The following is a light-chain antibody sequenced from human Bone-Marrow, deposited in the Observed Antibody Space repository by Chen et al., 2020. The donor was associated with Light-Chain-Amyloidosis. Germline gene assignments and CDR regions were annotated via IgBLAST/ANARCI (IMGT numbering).Light chain of an antibody. V-gene: IGLV3-21*02. Sequence: SYLLTQPSSVSVAPGQTATIAWGRTHIGSPSVHWYQQTPGQAPLLVVYDDSDRPSGIPERLAGSNSGNTATLTISRVEAGDEADYYCQVWDRSSDRPVFGGGTKLTVL. CDR2: DDS. CDR3: QVWDRSSDRPV. CDR1: HIGSPS. J-gene: IGLJ3*02.